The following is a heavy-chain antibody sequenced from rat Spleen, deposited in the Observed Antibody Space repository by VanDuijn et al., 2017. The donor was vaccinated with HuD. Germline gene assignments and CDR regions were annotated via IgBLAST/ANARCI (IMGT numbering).Heavy chain of an antibody. Sequence: EVQLKESGPGLVQPSQTLSLTCTVSGFSLTDYSVHWVRQPPGKGLEWMGVMWSGGSTAYHSALKSRLSISRDTSKSQVFLKMNSLQTEDTAIYYCTRDRLQWFDYWGQGVMVTVSS. CDR2: MWSGGST. CDR3: TRDRLQWFDY. V-gene: IGHV2S63*01. CDR1: GFSLTDYS. J-gene: IGHJ2*01. D-gene: IGHD1-1*01.